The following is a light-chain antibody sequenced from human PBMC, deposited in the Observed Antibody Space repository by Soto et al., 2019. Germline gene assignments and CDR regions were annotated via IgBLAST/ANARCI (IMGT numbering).Light chain of an antibody. J-gene: IGKJ4*01. V-gene: IGKV1-5*03. CDR3: QQRRT. CDR2: KAS. CDR1: QSISSW. Sequence: DIQMTQSPSTLSASVGDRVTITCRASQSISSWLAWYQQKPGKAPKLLIYKASSLESGVPSRFSGSGSGTEFTLTISSLQPDDFATYYCQQRRTFGGGTKVDIK.